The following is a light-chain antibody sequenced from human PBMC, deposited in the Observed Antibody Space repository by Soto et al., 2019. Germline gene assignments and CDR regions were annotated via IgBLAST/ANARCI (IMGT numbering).Light chain of an antibody. V-gene: IGKV1-5*01. J-gene: IGKJ1*01. CDR1: QSITTW. CDR3: QHYKMYSPWT. CDR2: DVS. Sequence: IHMTQSASNVPAYFLENVPNSFHNSQSITTWLAWYQQRPGTVPKFLIYDVSRLQSGVPSRFSGSGSGTEFTLTISSLQPDDFATYYCQHYKMYSPWTFGQGTKVDI.